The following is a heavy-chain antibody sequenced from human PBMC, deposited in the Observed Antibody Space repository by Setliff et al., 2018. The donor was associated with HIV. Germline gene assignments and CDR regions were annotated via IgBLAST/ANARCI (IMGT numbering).Heavy chain of an antibody. V-gene: IGHV4-59*01. CDR2: IYHSGST. Sequence: SETLSLTCTVSGDSISSYYWSWIRQPPGKELEWIGYIYHSGSTNYNPSLKSRVTISADTSKNQFSLRLNSVTAADTAVYYCARGKGRWLQFKGVFAFDIWGQGTMVTVS. J-gene: IGHJ3*02. CDR3: ARGKGRWLQFKGVFAFDI. CDR1: GDSISSYY. D-gene: IGHD5-12*01.